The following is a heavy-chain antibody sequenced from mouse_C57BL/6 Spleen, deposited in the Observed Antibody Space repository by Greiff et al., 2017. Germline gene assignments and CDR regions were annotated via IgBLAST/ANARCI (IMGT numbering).Heavy chain of an antibody. Sequence: QVQLQQSGAELAKPGASVKLSCKASGYTFTSYWIGYINPSRGYTKYNQKFKDKATLTADKSSSTAYMQLSSLTYEDSAVYYCARSRIYDGLYAMDYWGQGTSVTVSS. CDR2: INPSRGYT. CDR1: GYTFTSYW. V-gene: IGHV1-7*01. D-gene: IGHD2-3*01. J-gene: IGHJ4*01. CDR3: ARSRIYDGLYAMDY.